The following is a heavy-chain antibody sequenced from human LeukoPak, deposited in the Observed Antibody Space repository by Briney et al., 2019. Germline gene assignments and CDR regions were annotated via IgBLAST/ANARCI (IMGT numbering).Heavy chain of an antibody. CDR3: ARDQGWYLDY. D-gene: IGHD6-19*01. CDR2: ISSSSSTI. CDR1: GFTFSSYS. V-gene: IGHV3-48*01. Sequence: GGSLRLSCAASGFTFSSYSMNWVRQAPGKGLEWVSYISSSSSTIYYADSVKGRFTISRDNAKNSLYLQMNSLRAEDTAVYYCARDQGWYLDYWGQGTLVTVSS. J-gene: IGHJ4*02.